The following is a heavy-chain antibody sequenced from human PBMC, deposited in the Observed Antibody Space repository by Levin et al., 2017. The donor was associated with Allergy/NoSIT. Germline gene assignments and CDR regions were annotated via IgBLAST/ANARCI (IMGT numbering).Heavy chain of an antibody. CDR3: ARHHSSGTIYDAFDS. J-gene: IGHJ3*02. CDR2: IYYSGST. V-gene: IGHV4-39*01. Sequence: SETLSLTCTVSGDSISSSSYYWGWIRQPPGKGLEWIGSIYYSGSTYYNPSLKSRVTISVDTSKNQFSLKLSSVTAADTAVYYCARHHSSGTIYDAFDSWGQGIMVTVSS. CDR1: GDSISSSSYY. D-gene: IGHD6-19*01.